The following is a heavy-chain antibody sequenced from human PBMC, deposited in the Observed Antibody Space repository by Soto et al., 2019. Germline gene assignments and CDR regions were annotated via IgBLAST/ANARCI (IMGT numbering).Heavy chain of an antibody. Sequence: PSETLSLTCTVSGGSISSYYWSWIRQPPGKGLEWIGYIYYSGSTNYNPSLKGRVTISVDTSKNQFSLKLSSVTAADTAVYYCARGISYRGAFDYWGQGTLVTVSS. V-gene: IGHV4-59*01. D-gene: IGHD5-18*01. CDR2: IYYSGST. CDR3: ARGISYRGAFDY. CDR1: GGSISSYY. J-gene: IGHJ4*02.